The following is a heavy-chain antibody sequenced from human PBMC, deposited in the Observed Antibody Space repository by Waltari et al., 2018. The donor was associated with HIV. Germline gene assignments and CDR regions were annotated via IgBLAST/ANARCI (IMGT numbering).Heavy chain of an antibody. CDR2: INHSGST. V-gene: IGHV4-34*01. J-gene: IGHJ5*02. CDR1: GGSFSGYY. Sequence: QVQLQQWGAGLLKPSETLSLTCAVYGGSFSGYYWSWIRQPPGKGLEWIGEINHSGSTNYNPSLKSRVTISVDTSKNQFSLKLSSVTAADTGTYYCAKGALMRWLHSPRHWFDPWGQGNLVTVSS. D-gene: IGHD5-12*01. CDR3: AKGALMRWLHSPRHWFDP.